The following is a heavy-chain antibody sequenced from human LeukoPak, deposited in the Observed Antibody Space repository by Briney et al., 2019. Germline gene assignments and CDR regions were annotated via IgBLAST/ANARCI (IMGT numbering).Heavy chain of an antibody. CDR3: ARLLRLAVPYFDY. Sequence: GESLKISCKGSGYSFTSYWIGWVRQIPGKGLEWMGIIYPGDSDTRYSPSFQGQVTISADKSISTAYLQWSSLKPSDTAMYYCARLLRLAVPYFDYWGQGTLVIVSS. V-gene: IGHV5-51*01. D-gene: IGHD3-16*01. CDR2: IYPGDSDT. J-gene: IGHJ4*02. CDR1: GYSFTSYW.